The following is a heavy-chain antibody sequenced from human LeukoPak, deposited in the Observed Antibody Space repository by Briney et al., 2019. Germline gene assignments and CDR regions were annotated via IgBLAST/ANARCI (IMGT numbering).Heavy chain of an antibody. D-gene: IGHD3-10*01. CDR1: GFTFSSYA. Sequence: GGSLRLSCAASGFTFSSYAMHWVRQAPGKGLEWVAVISYDGSNKYYADSVKGRFTISRDNSKNTLYLQMNSLRAEDTAVYYCARDGAILGGDYYYYYMDVWGKGTTVTVSS. J-gene: IGHJ6*03. CDR2: ISYDGSNK. V-gene: IGHV3-30*04. CDR3: ARDGAILGGDYYYYYMDV.